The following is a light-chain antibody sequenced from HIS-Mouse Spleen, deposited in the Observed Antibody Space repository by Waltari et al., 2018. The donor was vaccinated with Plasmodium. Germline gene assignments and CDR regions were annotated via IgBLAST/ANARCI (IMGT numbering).Light chain of an antibody. CDR3: QQYYSYPRT. Sequence: AIRMTQSPSSFSASTGARVPITCRASQGISSYLAWYQQKPGKAPKLLIYAASTLQSGVPSRFSGSGSGTDFTLTISCLQSEDFATYYCQQYYSYPRTFGGGTEVEIK. J-gene: IGKJ4*01. CDR1: QGISSY. CDR2: AAS. V-gene: IGKV1-8*01.